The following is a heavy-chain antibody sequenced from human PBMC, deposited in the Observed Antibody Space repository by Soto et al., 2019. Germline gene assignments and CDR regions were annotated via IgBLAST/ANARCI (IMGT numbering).Heavy chain of an antibody. CDR2: IFGSGGGI. CDR1: GCTFIAYT. J-gene: IGHJ3*01. CDR3: AKDLIANTGVWEPFAL. V-gene: IGHV3-23*01. Sequence: GGSLRLSCEASGCTFIAYTMNWVLQVPGKGLQWVSGIFGSGGGIQYADSVRGRFTVSRDNSRNTLYLQLDSLRAEDTAVYYCAKDLIANTGVWEPFALWGQGPEVTVS. D-gene: IGHD2-8*01.